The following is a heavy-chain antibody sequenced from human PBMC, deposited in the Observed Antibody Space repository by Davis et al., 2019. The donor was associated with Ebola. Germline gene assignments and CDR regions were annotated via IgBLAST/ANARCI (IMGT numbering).Heavy chain of an antibody. CDR3: ASLRRTITGMDDAFDM. J-gene: IGHJ3*02. Sequence: GGSLRLSCKGSGYSFNTYWIGWVRQMPGKGLEWMGIIYPGDSDTRYSPSFQGQVTISADKSIKTAFLQWGSLKASDTALYYCASLRRTITGMDDAFDMWGQGTMVTVSS. V-gene: IGHV5-51*01. D-gene: IGHD2-8*02. CDR2: IYPGDSDT. CDR1: GYSFNTYW.